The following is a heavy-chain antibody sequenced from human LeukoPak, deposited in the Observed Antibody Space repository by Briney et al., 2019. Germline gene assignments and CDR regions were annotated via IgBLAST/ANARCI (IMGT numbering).Heavy chain of an antibody. D-gene: IGHD2-15*01. V-gene: IGHV1-18*01. CDR3: ARVLVVAATQGYYYGMDV. CDR2: ISAYNGNT. Sequence: ASVKVSCKASGYTFTSYGISWVRQAPGQGLEWMGWISAYNGNTNYAQKLQGRVTMTTDTSTCTAYMELRSLRSDDTAVYYCARVLVVAATQGYYYGMDVWGQGTTVTVSS. CDR1: GYTFTSYG. J-gene: IGHJ6*02.